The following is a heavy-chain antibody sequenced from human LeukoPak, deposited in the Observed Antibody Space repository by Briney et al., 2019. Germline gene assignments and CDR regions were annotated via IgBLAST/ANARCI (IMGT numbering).Heavy chain of an antibody. J-gene: IGHJ4*02. CDR3: AKEDGEQLVPFDY. V-gene: IGHV3-21*01. D-gene: IGHD6-6*01. CDR1: GFTFSSYA. Sequence: GGSLRLSCATSGFTFSSYAMSWVRQAPGKGLEWVSSISSSSSYIYYADSVKGRFTISRDNSKNTLYLQMNSLRAEDTAVYYCAKEDGEQLVPFDYWGQGTLVTVSS. CDR2: ISSSSSYI.